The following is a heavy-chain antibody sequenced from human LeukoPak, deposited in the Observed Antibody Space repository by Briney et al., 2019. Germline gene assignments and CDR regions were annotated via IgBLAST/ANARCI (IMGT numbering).Heavy chain of an antibody. D-gene: IGHD6-13*01. CDR1: GFTFSSYA. CDR3: ARGAAPGTGYFDY. CDR2: IFYSGST. J-gene: IGHJ4*02. V-gene: IGHV4-59*01. Sequence: GSLRLSCAASGFTFSSYAMSWVRQAPGKGLEWIGYIFYSGSTNYNPSLKSRVTISVDTSKNQFSLNLSSATAADTAVYYCARGAAPGTGYFDYWGQGTLVTVSS.